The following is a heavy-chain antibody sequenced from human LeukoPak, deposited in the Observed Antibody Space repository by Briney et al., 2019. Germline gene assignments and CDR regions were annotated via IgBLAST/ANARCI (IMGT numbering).Heavy chain of an antibody. CDR3: ARHAYYDSSGYYYDAVWCDP. CDR2: NYYCGST. V-gene: IGHV4-59*08. J-gene: IGHJ5*02. D-gene: IGHD3-22*01. Sequence: SETLSLTCTVSVRPISSYYWSWIRQPPGKGLEWIGHNYYCGSTNYNPSRKSRVTISVDTSKNQFSLKLSSVTAADTAVYYCARHAYYDSSGYYYDAVWCDPWGQGTLVTVSS. CDR1: VRPISSYY.